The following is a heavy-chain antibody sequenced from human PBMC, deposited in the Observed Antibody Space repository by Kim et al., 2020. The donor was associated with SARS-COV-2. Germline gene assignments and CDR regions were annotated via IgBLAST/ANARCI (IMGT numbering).Heavy chain of an antibody. D-gene: IGHD2-2*01. J-gene: IGHJ4*02. CDR3: AGGLVGSTSSY. CDR2: T. V-gene: IGHV4-59*09. Sequence: TTYNPSLKSRITISIDTSRNQFSLKLTSLTAADTAIYYCAGGLVGSTSSYWGQGTLVTVSS.